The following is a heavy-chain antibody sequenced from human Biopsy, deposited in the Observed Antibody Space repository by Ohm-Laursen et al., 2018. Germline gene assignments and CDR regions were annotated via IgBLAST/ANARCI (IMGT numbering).Heavy chain of an antibody. D-gene: IGHD2/OR15-2a*01. V-gene: IGHV4-59*07. CDR1: GGSISSDY. J-gene: IGHJ6*02. CDR2: IYYSGST. CDR3: ARATNSTGRPYYYFYGMDV. Sequence: SDTLSLTCIVSGGSISSDYWSRIRQTPGKGLEWIGYIYYSGSTNYNPSLKSRVTISVDTSKNQFSLRLNSVTAADTAVYYCARATNSTGRPYYYFYGMDVWGQGTTVTVSS.